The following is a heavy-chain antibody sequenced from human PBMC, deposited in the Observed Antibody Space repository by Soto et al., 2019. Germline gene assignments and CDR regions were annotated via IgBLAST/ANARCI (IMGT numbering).Heavy chain of an antibody. CDR2: IIPIFGTA. V-gene: IGHV1-69*13. J-gene: IGHJ6*02. D-gene: IGHD2-2*01. CDR1: GGTFSSYA. CDR3: ARGSSYCSSTSCHYYYYYGMDV. Sequence: VASVKVSCKASGGTFSSYAISWVRQAPGQGLEWMGGIIPIFGTANYAQKFQGRVTITADESTSTAYMELSSLRSEDTAVYYCARGSSYCSSTSCHYYYYYGMDVWGQGTTVTVSS.